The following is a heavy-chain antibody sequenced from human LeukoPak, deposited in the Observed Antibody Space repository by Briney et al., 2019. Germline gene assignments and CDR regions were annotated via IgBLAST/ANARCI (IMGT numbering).Heavy chain of an antibody. CDR3: ARMSYYDSSGDNWFDP. V-gene: IGHV1-18*01. CDR1: GYTFTSYG. J-gene: IGHJ5*02. CDR2: ISTYNGHT. Sequence: GASVKVSCKASGYTFTSYGISWLRQAPGQGLEWMGWISTYNGHTNYAQKLQGRVTMTTDTSTSTAYMELSSLRSEDTAVYYCARMSYYDSSGDNWFDPWGQGTLVTVSS. D-gene: IGHD3-22*01.